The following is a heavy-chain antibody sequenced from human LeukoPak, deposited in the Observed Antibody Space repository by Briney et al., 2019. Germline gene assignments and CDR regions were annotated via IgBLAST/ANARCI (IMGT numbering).Heavy chain of an antibody. CDR1: GFTFSSYW. J-gene: IGHJ4*02. V-gene: IGHV3-74*01. CDR2: INTDGSST. Sequence: GGSLRLSCAASGFTFSSYWMHWVRQAPGKGLVWVSRINTDGSSTSYADSVKGRFTISRDNAKNTLYLQMNSLRAEDTAVYYCARGSVIRDLDYWGQGTLVTVSS. D-gene: IGHD2-21*01. CDR3: ARGSVIRDLDY.